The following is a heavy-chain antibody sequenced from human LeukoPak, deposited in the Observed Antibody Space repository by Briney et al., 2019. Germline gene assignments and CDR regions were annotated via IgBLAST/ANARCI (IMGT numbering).Heavy chain of an antibody. Sequence: GGSLRLSCVSSGFSFSNAWMSWVRQAPGKGLEWVGRVKSKTDGGRTDYAANVKGRVSISRDDSKNTLFLQMNSLKTEDTAVYYCTTDRLGDCGSTGCPGAPYFQDWGQGTLVIVSS. J-gene: IGHJ1*01. CDR3: TTDRLGDCGSTGCPGAPYFQD. CDR1: GFSFSNAW. CDR2: VKSKTDGGRT. V-gene: IGHV3-15*01. D-gene: IGHD2-2*01.